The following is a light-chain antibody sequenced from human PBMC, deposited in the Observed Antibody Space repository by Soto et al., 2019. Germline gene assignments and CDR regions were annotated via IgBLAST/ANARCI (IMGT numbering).Light chain of an antibody. CDR1: SSNIGSNY. J-gene: IGLJ1*01. CDR2: RNN. V-gene: IGLV1-47*01. Sequence: LTQPPSASGTPGQRVTISCSGSSSNIGSNYVYWYQQLPGTAPKLLIYRNNQRPSGVPDRFSGSKSGTSASLAISGLRSEDEADYYCAAWDDSLSGRVFGTGTKVTVL. CDR3: AAWDDSLSGRV.